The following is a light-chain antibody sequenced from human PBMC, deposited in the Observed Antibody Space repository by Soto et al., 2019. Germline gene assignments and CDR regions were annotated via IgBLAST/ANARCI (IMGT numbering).Light chain of an antibody. CDR3: QQSYSIPLT. CDR2: AAS. CDR1: QSISRY. J-gene: IGKJ3*01. Sequence: EIQMTQSPSSLSASVGDRVTITCRASQSISRYLNWYQHKPGKAPKLLIYAASSLQSGVPSRFSGSGSGTDFTLTISSLQPEDFATYYCQQSYSIPLTFGPGTKVDVK. V-gene: IGKV1-39*01.